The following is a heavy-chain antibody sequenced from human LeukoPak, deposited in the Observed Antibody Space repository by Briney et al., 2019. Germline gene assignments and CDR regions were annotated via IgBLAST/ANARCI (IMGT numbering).Heavy chain of an antibody. CDR1: GYTFTSYG. J-gene: IGHJ5*02. CDR3: AGDGYCSSTSCYEGNWFDP. CDR2: ISAYSGNT. V-gene: IGHV1-18*04. Sequence: ASVKVSCKASGYTFTSYGISWVRQAPGQGLEWMGWISAYSGNTNYAQKLQGRVTMTTDTSTSTAYMELRSLRSDDTAVYYCAGDGYCSSTSCYEGNWFDPWGQGTLVTVSS. D-gene: IGHD2-2*03.